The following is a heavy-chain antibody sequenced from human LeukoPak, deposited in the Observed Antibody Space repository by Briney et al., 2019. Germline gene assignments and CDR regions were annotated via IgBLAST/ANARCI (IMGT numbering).Heavy chain of an antibody. Sequence: PSETLSLTCTVSGGSISSYYWSWIRQPAGKGLEWIGRIYTCGSTNYNPSLKSRVTMSVDTSRNQFSLKLSPVTAADTAVYYCAREWVVVITDPWWYFDLWGRGTLVTVSS. D-gene: IGHD3-22*01. CDR3: AREWVVVITDPWWYFDL. CDR1: GGSISSYY. CDR2: IYTCGST. J-gene: IGHJ2*01. V-gene: IGHV4-4*07.